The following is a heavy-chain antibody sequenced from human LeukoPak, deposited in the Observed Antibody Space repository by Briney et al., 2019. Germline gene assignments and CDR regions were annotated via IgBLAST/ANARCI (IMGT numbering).Heavy chain of an antibody. Sequence: ASVKVSCKASGGTFSSYAISWVRQAPGQGLEWMGGIIPIFGTANYAQKFQGRVTITRDTSASTAYMELSSLRSEDTAVYYCARDPSHTFGGVIVKYFDYWGQGTLVTVSS. D-gene: IGHD3-16*02. CDR2: IIPIFGTA. J-gene: IGHJ4*02. CDR3: ARDPSHTFGGVIVKYFDY. CDR1: GGTFSSYA. V-gene: IGHV1-69*05.